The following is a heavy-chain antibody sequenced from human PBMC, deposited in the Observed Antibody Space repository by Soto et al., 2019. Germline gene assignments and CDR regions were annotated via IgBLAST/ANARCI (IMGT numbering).Heavy chain of an antibody. V-gene: IGHV1-2*02. Sequence: ASVKVSCKASGYTFTGYYMHWVRQAPGQGLEWMGWINPNSGGTNYAQKFQGRVTMTRDTSISTAYMELSRLRSDDTAVYYCARGYCSSTSCYTSPYYYSGMDVWGQGTTVTVSS. CDR2: INPNSGGT. CDR1: GYTFTGYY. J-gene: IGHJ6*02. D-gene: IGHD2-2*02. CDR3: ARGYCSSTSCYTSPYYYSGMDV.